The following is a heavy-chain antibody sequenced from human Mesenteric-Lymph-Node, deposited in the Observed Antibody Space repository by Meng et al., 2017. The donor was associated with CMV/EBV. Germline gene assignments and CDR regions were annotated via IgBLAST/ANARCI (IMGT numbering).Heavy chain of an antibody. CDR1: GGSISGYY. Sequence: ESLKISCTVSGGSISGYYWSWIRQSPGKGLEWIGYIYYSGSTNYNPSLKSRVTISVDTSKNQFSLKVTSVTAADTAVNYCARGGSGYYRFDPWGQGTLVTVSS. CDR2: IYYSGST. CDR3: ARGGSGYYRFDP. V-gene: IGHV4-59*01. J-gene: IGHJ5*02. D-gene: IGHD3-22*01.